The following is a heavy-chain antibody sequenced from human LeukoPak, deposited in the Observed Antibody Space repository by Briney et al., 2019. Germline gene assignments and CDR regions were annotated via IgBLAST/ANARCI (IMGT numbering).Heavy chain of an antibody. CDR2: INPSGGST. CDR3: ARGGARGYSYGYEIY. V-gene: IGHV1-46*01. D-gene: IGHD5-18*01. Sequence: ASVKVSCKASGYTFTSYYMHWVRQAPGQGLEWMGIINPSGGSTSYAQKFQGRVTMTRDMSTSTVYMELSSLRSEDTAVYYCARGGARGYSYGYEIYWGQGTLVTVSS. J-gene: IGHJ4*02. CDR1: GYTFTSYY.